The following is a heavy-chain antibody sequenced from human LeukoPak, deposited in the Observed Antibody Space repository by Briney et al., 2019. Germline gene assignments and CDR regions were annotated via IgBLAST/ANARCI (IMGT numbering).Heavy chain of an antibody. J-gene: IGHJ5*01. V-gene: IGHV4-39*01. D-gene: IGHD4/OR15-4a*01. Sequence: SETLSLTCTISAASISSSSHHWGWIRQSPGKGLEWIGSIYYGQTFYYNPSLNSRVTISVVTSKDQFTLQLNSVTAADTAVYYCVRHDGRGGATMGAFDSWGQGSLVTVSS. CDR3: VRHDGRGGATMGAFDS. CDR1: AASISSSSHH. CDR2: IYYGQTF.